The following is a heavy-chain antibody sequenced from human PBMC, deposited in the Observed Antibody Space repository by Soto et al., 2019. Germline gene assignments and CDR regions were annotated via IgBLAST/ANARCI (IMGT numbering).Heavy chain of an antibody. CDR3: AKVSGEGYCSSTSCSLSFDY. V-gene: IGHV3-9*01. CDR1: GFTFDDYA. J-gene: IGHJ4*02. D-gene: IGHD2-2*01. CDR2: ISWNSGSI. Sequence: LRLSCAASGFTFDDYAMHWVRQAPGKGLEWVSGISWNSGSIGYADSVKGRFTISRDNAKNSLYLQMNSLRAEDTALYYCAKVSGEGYCSSTSCSLSFDYWGQGTLVTVSS.